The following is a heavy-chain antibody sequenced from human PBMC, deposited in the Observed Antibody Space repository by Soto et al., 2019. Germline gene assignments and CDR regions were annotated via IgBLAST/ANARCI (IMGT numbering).Heavy chain of an antibody. D-gene: IGHD3-3*01. CDR2: IPYDGSISYDKNNK. J-gene: IGHJ4*02. CDR3: ARPGRDFWIGLYYFDY. Sequence: GGSLRLSCAASGFPFSSYGMHWVRQAPGKGLEWVAVIPYDGSISYDKNNKYYADSVKGRFTISRDNSKNTLYLQMNSQRAEDTAVYYCARPGRDFWIGLYYFDYWGQGTPVTVS. CDR1: GFPFSSYG. V-gene: IGHV3-30*03.